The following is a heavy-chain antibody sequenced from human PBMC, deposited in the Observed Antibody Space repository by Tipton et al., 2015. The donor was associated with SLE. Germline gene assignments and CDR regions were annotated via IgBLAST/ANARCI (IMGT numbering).Heavy chain of an antibody. J-gene: IGHJ4*02. CDR1: GGSFSAYY. Sequence: LRLSCAVYGGSFSAYYWSWIRQSPGKGLECIGESNDGGKTNYNPALKSRATISVDTSRNQFSLSLTSVSAADTAVYYCARGKISWAIFVVKNYFDSWGQGTLVTVSS. CDR2: SNDGGKT. V-gene: IGHV4-34*01. D-gene: IGHD2-21*01. CDR3: ARGKISWAIFVVKNYFDS.